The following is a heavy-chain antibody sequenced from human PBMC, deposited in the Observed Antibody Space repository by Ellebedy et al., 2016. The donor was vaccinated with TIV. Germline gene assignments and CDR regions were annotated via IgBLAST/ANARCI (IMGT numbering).Heavy chain of an antibody. V-gene: IGHV3-7*03. Sequence: GESLKISCAASGFTFSSYWMSWVRQAPGKGLEWVANIKQDGSEKYYVDSVKGRFTISRDNSRNMLYLQMNSLGVEDTAVYYCVKLDSSGFYYGRLDYWGQGTLVTVSS. J-gene: IGHJ4*02. CDR3: VKLDSSGFYYGRLDY. CDR1: GFTFSSYW. D-gene: IGHD3-22*01. CDR2: IKQDGSEK.